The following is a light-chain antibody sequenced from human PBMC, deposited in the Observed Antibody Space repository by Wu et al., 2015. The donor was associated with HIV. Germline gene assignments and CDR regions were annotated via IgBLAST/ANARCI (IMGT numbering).Light chain of an antibody. CDR2: DAS. J-gene: IGKJ2*01. V-gene: IGKV3-11*01. CDR3: QQRSNWPYT. Sequence: EVVLTQSPATLSLSPGERATLACRASESISSFLAWYQHQPGQAPRLLIYDASNRATGIPARFSGSGSGTDFTLTISSLEPEDFAVYYCQQRSNWPYTFGQGTKLEIK. CDR1: ESISSF.